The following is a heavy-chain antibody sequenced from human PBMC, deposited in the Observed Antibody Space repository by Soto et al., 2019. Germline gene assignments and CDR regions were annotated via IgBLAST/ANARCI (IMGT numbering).Heavy chain of an antibody. V-gene: IGHV3-23*01. Sequence: GGSLRLSCAASGFTFSSYAMSWVRQAPGKGLEWVSAISGSGGSTYYADSVKGRFTISRDNSKNTLYLQMNSLRAEDTAVYYCARGRGYSYSSDAFDIWGQGTMVTVSS. CDR1: GFTFSSYA. J-gene: IGHJ3*02. D-gene: IGHD6-25*01. CDR3: ARGRGYSYSSDAFDI. CDR2: ISGSGGST.